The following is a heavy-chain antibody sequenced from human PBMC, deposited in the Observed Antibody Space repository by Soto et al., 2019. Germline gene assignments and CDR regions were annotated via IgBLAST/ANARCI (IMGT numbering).Heavy chain of an antibody. J-gene: IGHJ5*02. D-gene: IGHD2-15*01. V-gene: IGHV3-48*01. CDR3: ARTPIVLGYCSGGSCYSGNWFDP. CDR1: GFTFSSYS. CDR2: ISSSSSTI. Sequence: GGSLRLSCAASGFTFSSYSMNWVRQAPGKGLEWVSYISSSSSTIYYADSVKGRFTISRDNAKNSLYLQMNSLRAEDTAVYYCARTPIVLGYCSGGSCYSGNWFDPWGQGTLVTVSS.